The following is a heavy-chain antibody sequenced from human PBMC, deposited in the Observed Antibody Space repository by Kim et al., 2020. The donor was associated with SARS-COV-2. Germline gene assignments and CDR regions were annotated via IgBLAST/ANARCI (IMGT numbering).Heavy chain of an antibody. D-gene: IGHD3-10*01. CDR3: AKGGRGYYYGSGSYYNDGSYYYYGMDV. CDR1: GFTFSSYG. Sequence: GGSQRLSCAASGFTFSSYGMHWVRQAPGKGLEWVAVISYDGSNKYYADSVKGRFTISRDNSKNTLYLQMNSLRAEDTAVYYCAKGGRGYYYGSGSYYNDGSYYYYGMDVWGQGTTVTVSS. V-gene: IGHV3-30*18. CDR2: ISYDGSNK. J-gene: IGHJ6*02.